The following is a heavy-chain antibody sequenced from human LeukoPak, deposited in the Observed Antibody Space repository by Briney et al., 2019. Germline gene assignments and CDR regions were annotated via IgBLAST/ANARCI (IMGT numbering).Heavy chain of an antibody. CDR1: GGSISSGDYY. CDR2: IYYSGST. D-gene: IGHD3-10*01. V-gene: IGHV4-30-4*01. CDR3: ARHYGSGSALDAFDI. Sequence: QASETLSLTCTVSGGSISSGDYYWSWIRQPPGKGLEWIGYIYYSGSTYHNPSLKSRVTISVDTSKNQFSLKLSSVTAADTAVYYCARHYGSGSALDAFDIWGQGTMVTVSS. J-gene: IGHJ3*02.